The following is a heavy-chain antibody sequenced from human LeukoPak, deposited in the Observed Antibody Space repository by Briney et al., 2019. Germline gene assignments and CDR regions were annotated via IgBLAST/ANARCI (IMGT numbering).Heavy chain of an antibody. Sequence: GGSLRLSCAASGFTFDDYAMHWVRQAPGKGLEWVSLISWDGGSTYYADSVKGRFTISRDNSKNSLYLQMNSLRAEDTALYYCAKHIAVGATFVAFDIWGQGTMVTVSS. D-gene: IGHD1-26*01. CDR1: GFTFDDYA. V-gene: IGHV3-43D*04. CDR3: AKHIAVGATFVAFDI. CDR2: ISWDGGST. J-gene: IGHJ3*02.